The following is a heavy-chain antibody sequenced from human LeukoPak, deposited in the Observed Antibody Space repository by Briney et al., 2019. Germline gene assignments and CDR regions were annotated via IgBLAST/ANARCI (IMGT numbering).Heavy chain of an antibody. Sequence: PGGPRRLSCAAPGSTFSTYAMHWVRQAPGKGLEWVAVILYDGSNKYYADSVKGRFTISRDNSKNTLYLQMNSLRAEDTAVYYCARERGADYWGQGTLVTVSS. CDR2: ILYDGSNK. V-gene: IGHV3-30-3*01. CDR1: GSTFSTYA. J-gene: IGHJ4*02. CDR3: ARERGADY. D-gene: IGHD1-26*01.